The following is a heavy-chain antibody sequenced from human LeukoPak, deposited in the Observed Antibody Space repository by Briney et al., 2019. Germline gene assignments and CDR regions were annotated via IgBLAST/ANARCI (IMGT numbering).Heavy chain of an antibody. Sequence: SGLTLVNPPQTLTLTCTFTGFALRTRGLGVGRMRQPPAGDLEWLALIYWTDDKRYTPSRKSRLTIAKHTSKSQVVLTMTNIDPVDTGTYYCVHAPYSSGWTYFAYGGQGTLVTAPS. D-gene: IGHD6-19*01. CDR2: IYWTDDK. J-gene: IGHJ4*02. CDR1: GFALRTRGLG. CDR3: VHAPYSSGWTYFAY. V-gene: IGHV2-5*04.